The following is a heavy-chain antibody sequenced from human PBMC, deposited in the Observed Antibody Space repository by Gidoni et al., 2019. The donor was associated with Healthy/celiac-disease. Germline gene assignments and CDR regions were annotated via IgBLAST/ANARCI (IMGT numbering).Heavy chain of an antibody. CDR1: GGSFSGYY. D-gene: IGHD6-13*01. CDR3: ARVRYSSSWSFDY. Sequence: QVQLQQWGAGLLKPSETLSLTCAVYGGSFSGYYWSWIRQPPGKGLEWIGEINHSGSTNYNPSLKSRVTISVDTSKNQFSLKLSSVTAADTAVYYCARVRYSSSWSFDYWGQGTLVTVSS. J-gene: IGHJ4*02. V-gene: IGHV4-34*01. CDR2: INHSGST.